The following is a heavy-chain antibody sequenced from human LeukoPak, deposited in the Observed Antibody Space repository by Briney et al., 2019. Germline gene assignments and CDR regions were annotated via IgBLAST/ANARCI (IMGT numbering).Heavy chain of an antibody. CDR2: INPNSGGT. CDR1: GYTFTGYY. Sequence: ASVKVSCKASGYTFTGYYMHWVRQAPGQGLEWMGRINPNSGGTNYAQKFQGRVTMTRDTSISTAYMELSRLRSDDTAVYYCARSPSPGGGSPRYWGQGTLVTVSS. CDR3: ARSPSPGGGSPRY. J-gene: IGHJ4*02. V-gene: IGHV1-2*06. D-gene: IGHD3-16*01.